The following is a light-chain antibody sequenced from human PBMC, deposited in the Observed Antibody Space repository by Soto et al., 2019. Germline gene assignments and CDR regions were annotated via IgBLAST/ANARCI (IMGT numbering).Light chain of an antibody. CDR1: SSNIGNNY. CDR3: GTWDSSLSAVV. V-gene: IGLV1-51*01. J-gene: IGLJ3*02. CDR2: DND. Sequence: QSVLTQPPSVSAAPGQKVTISCSGCSSNIGNNYVSWYQQLPGTAPKLLIYDNDKRPSGIPDQFSGSKSGTSATLGITGLQSGDEADYYCGTWDSSLSAVVFGGGTKVTVL.